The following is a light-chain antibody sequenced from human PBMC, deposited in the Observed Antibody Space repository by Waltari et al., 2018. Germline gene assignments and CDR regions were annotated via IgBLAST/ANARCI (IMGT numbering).Light chain of an antibody. CDR2: DVS. Sequence: QSALTQPASVSGSPGQSITISCTGTSSDIGAYNYVLWYQQHPGKAPKLMIYDVSSRPSGVSNRFSGSKSGNTASLTISGLQAEDEADYYCSSYTSNSTVVFGGGTKLTVL. V-gene: IGLV2-14*03. J-gene: IGLJ2*01. CDR1: SSDIGAYNY. CDR3: SSYTSNSTVV.